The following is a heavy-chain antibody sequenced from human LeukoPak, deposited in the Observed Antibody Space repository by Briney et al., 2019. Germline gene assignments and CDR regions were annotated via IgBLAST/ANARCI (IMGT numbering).Heavy chain of an antibody. V-gene: IGHV3-23*01. CDR2: ISASGHYT. CDR3: AKDGSWGDYYFYFYIDV. CDR1: GFTFSNSA. D-gene: IGHD3-16*01. Sequence: GGSLRLSCEASGFTFSNSAMSWVRQAPGKGLERVSGISASGHYTYNADSAKGRFTISRDNSKNTLYLQMNSLRAEDTALYFCAKDGSWGDYYFYFYIDVWGKGTTVTVSS. J-gene: IGHJ6*03.